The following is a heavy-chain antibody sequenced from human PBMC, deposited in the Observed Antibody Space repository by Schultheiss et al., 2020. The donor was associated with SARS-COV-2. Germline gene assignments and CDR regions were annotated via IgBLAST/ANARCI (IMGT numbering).Heavy chain of an antibody. V-gene: IGHV4-59*01. J-gene: IGHJ4*02. CDR1: GGSFSGYY. CDR3: ARDGYSYGTFGY. CDR2: IYYMGSI. D-gene: IGHD5-18*01. Sequence: SETLSLTCAVYGGSFSGYYWSWIRQPPGKGLEWIGNIYYMGSINYNPSLKSRVTISLDTSKNQFALKLSSVTAADTAVYFCARDGYSYGTFGYWGQGTLVTVSS.